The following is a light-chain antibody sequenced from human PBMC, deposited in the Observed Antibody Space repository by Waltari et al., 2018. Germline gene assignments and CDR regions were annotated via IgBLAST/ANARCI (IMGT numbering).Light chain of an antibody. V-gene: IGLV2-8*01. Sequence: QSALTQPPSASGSPGQSVTISCTGTSSDVGGYNYVSWYQQHPRTAPHLMIYVVTKRPSGVPDRFSGSKAGTTASLTVSGLQAEDEADYYCSSYAGSDHVVFGGGTKLTVL. CDR3: SSYAGSDHVV. CDR2: VVT. J-gene: IGLJ2*01. CDR1: SSDVGGYNY.